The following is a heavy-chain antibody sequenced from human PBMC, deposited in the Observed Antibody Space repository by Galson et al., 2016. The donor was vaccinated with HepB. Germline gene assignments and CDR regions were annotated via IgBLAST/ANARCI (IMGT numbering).Heavy chain of an antibody. CDR2: VSYTGST. CDR3: SGPSAGVYNYFDT. D-gene: IGHD1-20*01. CDR1: GASISSRVYY. J-gene: IGHJ5*02. Sequence: ETLSLTCTVSGASISSRVYYWGWIRQPTGKGLEWNGSVSYTGSTYYNPSLRSRVTISVDTSKNHFSLRLSSVTAAETSIYFCSGPSAGVYNYFDTWGQGTLFTVSS. V-gene: IGHV4-39*02.